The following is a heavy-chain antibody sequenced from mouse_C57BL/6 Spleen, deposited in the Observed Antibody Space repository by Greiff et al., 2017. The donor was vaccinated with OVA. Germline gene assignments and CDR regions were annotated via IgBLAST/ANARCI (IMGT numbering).Heavy chain of an antibody. Sequence: QVQLKQSGPELVKPGASVKISCKASGYAFSSSWMNWVKQRPGKGLEWIGRIYPGDGDTNYNGKFKGKATLTADKSSSTAYMQLSSLTSEDSAVYFGAREYGDYGGDYYAMDYWGQGTSVTVSS. CDR2: IYPGDGDT. D-gene: IGHD2-4*01. J-gene: IGHJ4*01. CDR3: AREYGDYGGDYYAMDY. CDR1: GYAFSSSW. V-gene: IGHV1-82*01.